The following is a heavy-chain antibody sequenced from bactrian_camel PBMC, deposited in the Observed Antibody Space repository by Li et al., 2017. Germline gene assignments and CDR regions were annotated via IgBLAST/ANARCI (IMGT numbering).Heavy chain of an antibody. D-gene: IGHD6*01. CDR2: IDINGNT. CDR1: GGTTSGLTIREVC. Sequence: VQLVESGGGSMQAGESLKLSCAASGGTTSGLTIREVCMGWFRQAPDKEREGVATIDINGNTTYANSVKGRFAISRDTAKNTLYLQMNSLKPEDTAMYYCAADPPSSCGSWTLMGQGTQVTVS. V-gene: IGHV3S53*01. J-gene: IGHJ4*01.